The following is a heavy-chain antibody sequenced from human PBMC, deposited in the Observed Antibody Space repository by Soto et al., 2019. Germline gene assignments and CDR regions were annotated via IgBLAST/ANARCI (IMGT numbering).Heavy chain of an antibody. J-gene: IGHJ4*02. V-gene: IGHV3-30-3*01. Sequence: QVQLVESGGGVVQPGRSLRLSCAASGFTFSSYAMHWVRQAPGKGLEWVAVISYDGSNKYYADSVKGRFTISRDNSKNTLYLQMNSLRAEDTAVYYCASPIVVVVAATQVGDYWGQGTLVTVSS. CDR3: ASPIVVVVAATQVGDY. D-gene: IGHD2-15*01. CDR1: GFTFSSYA. CDR2: ISYDGSNK.